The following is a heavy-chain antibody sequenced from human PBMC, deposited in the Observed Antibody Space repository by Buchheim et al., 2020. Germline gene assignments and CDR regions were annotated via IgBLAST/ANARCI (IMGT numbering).Heavy chain of an antibody. CDR3: AREAVIMASGALDI. D-gene: IGHD2/OR15-2a*01. V-gene: IGHV3-7*01. Sequence: EMQLVESGGDLVQPGGSLRLSCAASGFSFSNYWMHWVRQAPGKGLEWVANIKEDGSERYFADVVKGRFTISRDNAKNSLYLQMNSLRAEDTAVYFCAREAVIMASGALDIWGQGS. J-gene: IGHJ3*02. CDR2: IKEDGSER. CDR1: GFSFSNYW.